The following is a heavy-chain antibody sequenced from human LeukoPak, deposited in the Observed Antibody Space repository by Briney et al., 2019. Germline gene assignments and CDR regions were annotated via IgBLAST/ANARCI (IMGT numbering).Heavy chain of an antibody. J-gene: IGHJ6*02. CDR3: AKSLAPAAIYYYGMDV. CDR1: GFTFSSYG. Sequence: GRSLRLSCAASGFTFSSYGMHWVRQAPGKGLEWVAVISYDGSNKYYADSVKGRFTISRDNSKNTLYLQMNSLRAEDTAVYYCAKSLAPAAIYYYGMDVWGQGTTVTVSS. CDR2: ISYDGSNK. D-gene: IGHD2-2*02. V-gene: IGHV3-30*18.